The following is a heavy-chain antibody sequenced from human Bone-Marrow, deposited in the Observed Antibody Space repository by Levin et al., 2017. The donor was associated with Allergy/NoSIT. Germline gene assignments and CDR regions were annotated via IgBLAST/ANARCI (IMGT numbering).Heavy chain of an antibody. Sequence: SETLSLSCTVSGGSISSSGFYWGWIRQPPGKGLEWIGSIYNSGSPYYTPSLTSRVTISIDTSKTQFSLQLTSVTAAGTAMYYCARMNDYVWGSYRRVADAFDIWGQGTMVTVSS. V-gene: IGHV4-39*01. D-gene: IGHD3-16*02. CDR2: IYNSGSP. CDR1: GGSISSSGFY. CDR3: ARMNDYVWGSYRRVADAFDI. J-gene: IGHJ3*02.